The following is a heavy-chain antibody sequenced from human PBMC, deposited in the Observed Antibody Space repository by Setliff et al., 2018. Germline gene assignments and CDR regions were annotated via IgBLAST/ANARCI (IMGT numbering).Heavy chain of an antibody. J-gene: IGHJ6*03. CDR1: GDSISSGNW. V-gene: IGHV4-4*02. D-gene: IGHD6-19*01. CDR2: INHSGNT. Sequence: PSETLSLTCAVSGDSISSGNWWSWVRQPPEKGLEWSGEINHSGNTNYNPSLKSRVTISVDKSTNQFSLKLNSVTAADTAVYYCVRTDYSDGRYSMDVWGKGTTVTVSS. CDR3: VRTDYSDGRYSMDV.